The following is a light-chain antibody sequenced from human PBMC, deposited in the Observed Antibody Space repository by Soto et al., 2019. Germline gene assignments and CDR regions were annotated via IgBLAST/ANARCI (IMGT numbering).Light chain of an antibody. CDR2: GAS. J-gene: IGKJ2*01. V-gene: IGKV3-20*01. CDR1: QKVGSSH. CDR3: QQYGDSRYT. Sequence: ETVLTQSPGTLSLSPGEKPTLSGRPGQKVGSSHLAWYQQKPGQAPRLLIYGASSRATGIPDRFSGSGSGTDFTLIISRLEPEDFAVYYCQQYGDSRYTFGQGTKLEIK.